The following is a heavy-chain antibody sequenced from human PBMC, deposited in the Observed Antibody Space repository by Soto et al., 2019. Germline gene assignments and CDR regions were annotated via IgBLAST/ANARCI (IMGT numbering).Heavy chain of an antibody. J-gene: IGHJ3*02. CDR2: IYTSGST. D-gene: IGHD3-22*01. V-gene: IGHV4-4*07. Sequence: SETLSLTCTVSGGSIRSYYWSWIRQPAGKGLEWIGRIYTSGSTNYNPSLKSRVTMSVDTSKNQFSLKLSSVTAADTAVYYCARAQYYYDSSGINDAFEIWGLRTMVTVSS. CDR3: ARAQYYYDSSGINDAFEI. CDR1: GGSIRSYY.